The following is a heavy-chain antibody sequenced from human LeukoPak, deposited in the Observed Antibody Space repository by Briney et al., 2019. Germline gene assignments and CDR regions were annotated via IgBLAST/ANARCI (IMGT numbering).Heavy chain of an antibody. D-gene: IGHD6-19*01. CDR1: RFTFSSYG. CDR3: AKRVAGTSFDY. V-gene: IGHV3-30*18. CDR2: ISSDGSNK. Sequence: GGSLRLSCASSRFTFSSYGMHWVREAPGKGLEWVAVISSDGSNKYYADSVKGRFTISRDNSKNTLYLQMNSLRAEDTAVYYCAKRVAGTSFDYWGQGTLVTVSS. J-gene: IGHJ4*02.